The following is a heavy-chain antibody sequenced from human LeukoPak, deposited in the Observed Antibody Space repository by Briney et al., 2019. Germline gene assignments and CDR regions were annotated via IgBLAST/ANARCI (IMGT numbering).Heavy chain of an antibody. J-gene: IGHJ6*03. CDR3: ARGCGARFVYYYYHMDV. V-gene: IGHV6-1*01. D-gene: IGHD1-26*01. CDR2: TYYRSKWYN. Sequence: SQTLSLTCAISGDSVSSNSAAWNWIRQSPSRGLEWLGRTYYRSKWYNDYAVSVKSRITINPDTSKNQFSLKLSSVTAADTAVYYCARGCGARFVYYYYHMDVWGKGTTVTVSS. CDR1: GDSVSSNSAA.